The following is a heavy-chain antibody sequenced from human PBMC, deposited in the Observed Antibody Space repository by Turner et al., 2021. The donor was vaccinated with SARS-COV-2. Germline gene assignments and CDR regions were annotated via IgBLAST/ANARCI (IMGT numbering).Heavy chain of an antibody. V-gene: IGHV1-8*03. D-gene: IGHD2-2*01. CDR2: MNPDSGNT. CDR3: ARGGYCSSTSCSPYWYFDL. J-gene: IGHJ2*01. Sequence: QVQLVQSGAEVKKPVASVKVSCKASGYPFTSYDINWVRQATGQGLEWMGWMNPDSGNTAYAQKFQGRVTITRNTSISTAYMELSSLRSEDTAVYYCARGGYCSSTSCSPYWYFDLWGRGTLVTVSS. CDR1: GYPFTSYD.